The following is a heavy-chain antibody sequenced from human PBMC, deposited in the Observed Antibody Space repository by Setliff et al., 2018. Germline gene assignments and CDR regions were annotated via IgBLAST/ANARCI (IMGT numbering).Heavy chain of an antibody. J-gene: IGHJ4*02. Sequence: PSETLSLTCSVSGGLIYDHWWTWVRQPAGEEFQWIGRVYSDGDTEYNPSLKSRVTMSVDTSKRQFSLKLGSATAADTAVYYCARDMGQPYYFESWGLGTLVTVSS. D-gene: IGHD1-1*01. V-gene: IGHV4-4*07. CDR1: GGLIYDHW. CDR3: ARDMGQPYYFES. CDR2: VYSDGDT.